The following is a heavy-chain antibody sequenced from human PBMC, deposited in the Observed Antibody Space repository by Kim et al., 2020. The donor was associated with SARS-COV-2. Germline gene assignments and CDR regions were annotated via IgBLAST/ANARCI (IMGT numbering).Heavy chain of an antibody. CDR1: GGSFSGYY. V-gene: IGHV4-34*01. Sequence: SETLSLTCAVYGGSFSGYYWSWIRQPPGKGLEWIGEINHSGSTNYNPSFKSRVTISVDTSKNQFSLKLSSVTAADTAVYYCARGRGRGIIAVAGPRWFDPWGQGTLVTVSS. J-gene: IGHJ5*02. CDR3: ARGRGRGIIAVAGPRWFDP. CDR2: INHSGST. D-gene: IGHD6-19*01.